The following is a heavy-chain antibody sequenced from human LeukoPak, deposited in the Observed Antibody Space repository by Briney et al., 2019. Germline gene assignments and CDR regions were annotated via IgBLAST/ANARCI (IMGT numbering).Heavy chain of an antibody. J-gene: IGHJ3*02. D-gene: IGHD3-3*01. CDR3: AHHYYDFWSGYYRISAFDI. V-gene: IGHV6-1*01. CDR2: TYYRSKWYN. Sequence: SSQTLSLTCAISGDSVSSNSAVWNWIRQSPSRGLEWLGRTYYRSKWYNDYAVSVKSRITINPDTSKNQFSLQLNSVTPEDTAVYYCAHHYYDFWSGYYRISAFDIWGQGTMVTVSS. CDR1: GDSVSSNSAV.